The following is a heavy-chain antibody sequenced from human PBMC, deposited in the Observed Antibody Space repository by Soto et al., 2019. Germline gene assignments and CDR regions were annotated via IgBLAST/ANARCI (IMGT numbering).Heavy chain of an antibody. CDR3: ARDIVATITEGYYYYGMDV. Sequence: KSSETLSLTCTVSGGSISSGGYYWSWIRQHPGKGLEWIGYIYYSGSTYYNPSLKSRVTISVDTSKNQFSLKLSSVTAADTAVYYCARDIVATITEGYYYYGMDVWGQGTTVTVSS. D-gene: IGHD5-12*01. CDR1: GGSISSGGYY. J-gene: IGHJ6*02. CDR2: IYYSGST. V-gene: IGHV4-31*03.